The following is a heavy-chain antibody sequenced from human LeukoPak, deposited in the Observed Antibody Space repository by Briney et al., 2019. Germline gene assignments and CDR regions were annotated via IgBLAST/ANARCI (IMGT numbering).Heavy chain of an antibody. J-gene: IGHJ4*02. CDR3: ARGGDGYNYFSFDY. Sequence: SETLSLTCTVSGGSISSSSYYWGWIRQPPGKGLEWIGEINHSGSTNYNPSLKSRVTISVDTSKNQFSLKLSSVTAADTAVYYCARGGDGYNYFSFDYWGQGTLVTVSS. D-gene: IGHD5-24*01. CDR2: INHSGST. CDR1: GGSISSSSYY. V-gene: IGHV4-39*07.